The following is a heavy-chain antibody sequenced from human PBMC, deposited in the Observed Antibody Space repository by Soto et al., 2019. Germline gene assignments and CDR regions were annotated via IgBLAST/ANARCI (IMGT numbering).Heavy chain of an antibody. CDR3: GKGTLFGVAVRHLDY. CDR1: GFTFCDYA. Sequence: EVQLVESGGGLVQPGRSLRLSCAASGFTFCDYAMHWVRQGPGKGLEWVSSISWNTGNIGYADSVKGRFTISRDNAKNSLYLQMKKVRAEDTALYYCGKGTLFGVAVRHLDYWGQGTLVTVSS. J-gene: IGHJ4*02. V-gene: IGHV3-9*01. D-gene: IGHD6-19*01. CDR2: ISWNTGNI.